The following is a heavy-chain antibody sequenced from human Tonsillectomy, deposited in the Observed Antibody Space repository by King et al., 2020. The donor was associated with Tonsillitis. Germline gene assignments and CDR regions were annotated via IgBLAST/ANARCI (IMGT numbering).Heavy chain of an antibody. D-gene: IGHD3-16*01. CDR3: ARKPDPLGDKPRKDAFDI. CDR2: INPSGGSK. V-gene: IGHV1-46*01. CDR1: GYTFTSYY. J-gene: IGHJ3*02. Sequence: QLVQSGAEVKKPGASVKVSCKASGYTFTSYYMHWVRQAPGQGLEWMGIINPSGGSKSYAQKFQGRVTMTRDTSTSTVYMELSSLRSEDTAVYYCARKPDPLGDKPRKDAFDIWGQGTMVTVSS.